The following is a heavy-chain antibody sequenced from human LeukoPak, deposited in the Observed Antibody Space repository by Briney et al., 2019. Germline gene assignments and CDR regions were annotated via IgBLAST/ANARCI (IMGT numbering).Heavy chain of an antibody. CDR2: ISAYNGNT. J-gene: IGHJ4*02. D-gene: IGHD1-26*01. V-gene: IGHV1-18*01. CDR3: ARFERWELPNREYYFDY. Sequence: ASVKVSCKASGGTFSSYAISWVRQAPGQGLEWMGRISAYNGNTNYAQKLQGRVTMTTDTSTSTAYMELRSLRSDDTAVYYCARFERWELPNREYYFDYWGQGTLVTVSS. CDR1: GGTFSSYA.